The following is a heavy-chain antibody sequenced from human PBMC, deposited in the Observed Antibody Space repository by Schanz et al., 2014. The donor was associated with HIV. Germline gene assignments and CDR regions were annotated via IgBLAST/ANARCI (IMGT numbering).Heavy chain of an antibody. V-gene: IGHV1-69*01. Sequence: QVQLVQSGAEVKRPGSSVKVSCKASGGTFSIYAISWVRQAPGQGLEWMGGIVPIFGAAKNAPKFQGRVTITADESTSTAYMELTGLNTEDTAIYYCARDDVLDALASWGQGTLVTVSS. CDR2: IVPIFGAA. J-gene: IGHJ5*02. CDR3: ARDDVLDALAS. D-gene: IGHD3-16*01. CDR1: GGTFSIYA.